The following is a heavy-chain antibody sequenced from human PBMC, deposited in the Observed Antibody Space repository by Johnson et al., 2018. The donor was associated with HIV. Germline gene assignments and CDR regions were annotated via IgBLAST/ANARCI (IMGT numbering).Heavy chain of an antibody. CDR3: ARGPGGFGAFDI. CDR2: ISYDGSNK. J-gene: IGHJ3*02. CDR1: GFTFSSYA. V-gene: IGHV3-30*14. D-gene: IGHD2-8*02. Sequence: QVQLVESGGGVVQPGRSLRLSCAASGFTFSSYAMHWVRQTPGKGLEWVAVISYDGSNKYYADSVKGRITISRDNSKNTLYLQMNSLRAEDTAVYYCARGPGGFGAFDIWGQGTMVTVSS.